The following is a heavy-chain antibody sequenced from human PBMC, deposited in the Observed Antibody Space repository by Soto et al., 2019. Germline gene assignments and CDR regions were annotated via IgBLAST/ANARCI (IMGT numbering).Heavy chain of an antibody. CDR3: AKSVRAARPIEWFDP. CDR2: ISGSGGST. D-gene: IGHD6-6*01. V-gene: IGHV3-23*01. Sequence: GESLKISCAASGFTFSSYAMSWVRQAPGKGLEWVSAISGSGGSTYYADSVKGRFTISRDNSKNTLYLQMNSLRAEDTAVYYCAKSVRAARPIEWFDPWGQGTLVTVSS. CDR1: GFTFSSYA. J-gene: IGHJ5*02.